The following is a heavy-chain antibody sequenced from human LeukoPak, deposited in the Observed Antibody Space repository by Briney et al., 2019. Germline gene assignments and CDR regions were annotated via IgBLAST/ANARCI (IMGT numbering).Heavy chain of an antibody. CDR2: IIPIFGTA. J-gene: IGHJ4*02. Sequence: WASVKVSCKASGGTFSSYAISWVRQAPGQGLEWMGGIIPIFGTANYAQKFQGRVTITADESTSTAYMELSSLRSEDTAVYYCARAPLADFWSGYYHSYYFDYWAREPWSPSPQ. CDR1: GGTFSSYA. CDR3: ARAPLADFWSGYYHSYYFDY. V-gene: IGHV1-69*01. D-gene: IGHD3-3*01.